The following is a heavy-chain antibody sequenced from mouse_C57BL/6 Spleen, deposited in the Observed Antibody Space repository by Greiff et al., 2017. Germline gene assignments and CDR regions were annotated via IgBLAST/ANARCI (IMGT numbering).Heavy chain of an antibody. CDR3: ARTGPRYYYAMDY. J-gene: IGHJ4*01. V-gene: IGHV1-82*01. D-gene: IGHD4-1*01. Sequence: VQLQQSGPELVKPGASVTISCKASGYAFSSSWMNWVKQRPGKGLEWIGRIYPGDGDTNYNGKFKGKATLTADKSSSTAYMQLSSLTSEDSAVYFCARTGPRYYYAMDYWGQGTSVTVSS. CDR1: GYAFSSSW. CDR2: IYPGDGDT.